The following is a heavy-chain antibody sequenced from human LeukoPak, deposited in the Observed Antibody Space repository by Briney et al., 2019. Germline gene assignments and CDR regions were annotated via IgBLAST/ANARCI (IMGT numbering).Heavy chain of an antibody. J-gene: IGHJ3*02. D-gene: IGHD2-8*02. V-gene: IGHV4-31*03. Sequence: PSQTLSLTCTVSGGSISSGGYYWSWIRQHPGKGLEWIGYIYYSGSTYYNPSLESRVTISVDTSKNQFSLKLSSVTAADTAVYYCASTGVSLPRGAFDIWGQGTMVTVSS. CDR1: GGSISSGGYY. CDR3: ASTGVSLPRGAFDI. CDR2: IYYSGST.